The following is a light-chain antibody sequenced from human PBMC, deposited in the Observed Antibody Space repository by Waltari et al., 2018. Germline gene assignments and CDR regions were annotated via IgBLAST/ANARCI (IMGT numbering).Light chain of an antibody. CDR3: QHHFRLPAT. V-gene: IGKV3-20*01. J-gene: IGKJ1*01. CDR2: ASS. Sequence: IVLTQSPGTLSLSPGGRATLSCRACQNIGHYLAWYQQKPGQAPRLLIYASSTRATGIPDRFSGSGSGADFSLTITGLEPDDFAVYYCQHHFRLPATFGQGTKV. CDR1: QNIGHY.